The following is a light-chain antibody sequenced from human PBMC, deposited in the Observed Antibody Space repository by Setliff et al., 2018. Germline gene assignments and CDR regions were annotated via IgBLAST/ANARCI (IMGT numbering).Light chain of an antibody. V-gene: IGLV2-23*02. CDR3: CSYAGNSTSENDV. CDR1: SSDVGSYDL. J-gene: IGLJ1*01. CDR2: EVR. Sequence: QSVLTQPASVSGSPRQSITISCTGTSSDVGSYDLVSWFQQHPGKAPNLIIYEVRKRPSGVSNRFSGTKSANTASLTIAGLRGEGEADYYCCSYAGNSTSENDVFGTGTKVTVL.